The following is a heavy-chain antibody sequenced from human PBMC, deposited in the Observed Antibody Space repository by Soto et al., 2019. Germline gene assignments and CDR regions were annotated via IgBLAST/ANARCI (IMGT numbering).Heavy chain of an antibody. J-gene: IGHJ4*02. Sequence: SLRLSCAASGFTFDDYTMHWVRQAPGKGLEWVSLISWDGGSTYYADSVKGRFTISRDNSKNSLYLQMNSLRTEDTASYYCAKGPVGYCSGGSCYPEYWGQGTLVTVSS. CDR2: ISWDGGST. CDR1: GFTFDDYT. CDR3: AKGPVGYCSGGSCYPEY. V-gene: IGHV3-43*01. D-gene: IGHD2-15*01.